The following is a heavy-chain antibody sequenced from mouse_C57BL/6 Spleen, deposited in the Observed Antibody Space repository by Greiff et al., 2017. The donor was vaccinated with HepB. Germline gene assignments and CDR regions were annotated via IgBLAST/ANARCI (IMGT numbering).Heavy chain of an antibody. CDR1: GYAFTNYL. J-gene: IGHJ4*01. CDR2: INPGSGGT. Sequence: VQLQESGAELVRPGPSVKVSCKASGYAFTNYLIEWVKQRPGQGLEWIGVINPGSGGTNYNEKFKGKATLTADKSSSTAYMQLSSLTSEDSAVYFCAREGAMDYWGQGTSVTVSS. V-gene: IGHV1-54*01. CDR3: AREGAMDY.